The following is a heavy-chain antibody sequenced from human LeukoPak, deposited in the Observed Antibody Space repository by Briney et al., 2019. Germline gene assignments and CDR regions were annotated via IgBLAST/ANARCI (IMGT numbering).Heavy chain of an antibody. CDR3: AREIRGYYAAY. CDR2: ISYDGSFQ. J-gene: IGHJ4*02. V-gene: IGHV3-30*04. CDR1: GFNFVNYA. Sequence: GGSLRLSCAASGFNFVNYAMHWVRQAPGKGLDWVALISYDGSFQSYTDSVKGRFTISRDSSTNTVSLQMNSLRDEDTAMYYCAREIRGYYAAYWGRGILVTVSS. D-gene: IGHD3-3*01.